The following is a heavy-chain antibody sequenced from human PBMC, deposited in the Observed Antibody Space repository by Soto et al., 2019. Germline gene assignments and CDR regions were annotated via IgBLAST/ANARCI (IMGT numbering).Heavy chain of an antibody. CDR3: ASATDWFDP. V-gene: IGHV4-59*01. CDR2: IYYSGST. CDR1: SGSISSYY. J-gene: IGHJ5*02. Sequence: SDTLSLTCTVSSGSISSYYWSWIRQPPGKGLEWIGYIYYSGSTNYNPSLKSRVTISVDTSKNQFSLKLSSVTAADTAVYYCASATDWFDPWGQGTLVTVSS.